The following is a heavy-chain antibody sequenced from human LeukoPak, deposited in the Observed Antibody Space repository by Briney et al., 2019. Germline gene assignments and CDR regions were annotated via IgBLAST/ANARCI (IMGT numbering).Heavy chain of an antibody. CDR1: GGSSSGYY. Sequence: SSETLSLTCAVYGGSSSGYYCSWIRQPPGKRLEWIGEINHSGSTNYNSSLKSRVTISLDTPENHFSLKLRSVTAADTAVYYCASRLLWFGELPRYWGQGTLVTVSS. V-gene: IGHV4-34*01. CDR2: INHSGST. J-gene: IGHJ4*02. D-gene: IGHD3-10*01. CDR3: ASRLLWFGELPRY.